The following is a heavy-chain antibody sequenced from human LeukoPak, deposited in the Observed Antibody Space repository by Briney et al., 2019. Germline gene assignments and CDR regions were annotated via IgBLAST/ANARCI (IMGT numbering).Heavy chain of an antibody. CDR2: IYHSGTT. Sequence: RASETLSLTCAVSGDSISSKWWSWVRQPPGKGLEWIGEIYHSGTTNYNPSLKSRVTMSVDTSKKQFSLKVRSVTAADTAVYYCAREDYGDANPNWFDPWGQGTLVTVSS. J-gene: IGHJ5*02. D-gene: IGHD4-17*01. V-gene: IGHV4-4*02. CDR1: GDSISSKW. CDR3: AREDYGDANPNWFDP.